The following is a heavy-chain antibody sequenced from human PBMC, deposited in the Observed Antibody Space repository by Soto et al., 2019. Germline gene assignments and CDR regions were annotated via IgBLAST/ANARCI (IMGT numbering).Heavy chain of an antibody. CDR1: GFTFSSYA. CDR3: AKENYDILTGYYNGNDY. D-gene: IGHD3-9*01. Sequence: GGSLRLSCAASGFTFSSYAMSWVRQAPGKGLEWVSAISGSGGSTYYADSVKGRFTISRDNSKNTLYLQMNSLRAEDTAVYYCAKENYDILTGYYNGNDYWGQGTLVTVSS. V-gene: IGHV3-23*01. CDR2: ISGSGGST. J-gene: IGHJ4*02.